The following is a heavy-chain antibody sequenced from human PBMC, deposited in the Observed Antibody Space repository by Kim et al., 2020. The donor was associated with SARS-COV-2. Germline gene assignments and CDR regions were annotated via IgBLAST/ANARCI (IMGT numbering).Heavy chain of an antibody. V-gene: IGHV4-34*01. CDR1: GGSFSGYY. D-gene: IGHD5-12*01. CDR3: ASRALLGGYSGYDLGIGEDYYYYGMDV. J-gene: IGHJ6*02. CDR2: INHSGST. Sequence: SETLSLTCAVYGGSFSGYYWSWIRQPPGKGLEWIGEINHSGSTNYNPSLKSRVTISVDTSKNQFSLKLSSVTAADTAVYYCASRALLGGYSGYDLGIGEDYYYYGMDVWGQGTTVTISS.